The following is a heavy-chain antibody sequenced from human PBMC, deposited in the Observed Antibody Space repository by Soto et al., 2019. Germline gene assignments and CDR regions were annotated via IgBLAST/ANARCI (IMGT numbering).Heavy chain of an antibody. J-gene: IGHJ6*02. D-gene: IGHD6-6*01. Sequence: QVQLVESGGGVVQPGRSLRLSCAASGFTFSRYGMHWVRQAPGKGLEWVAVISYDGSNKYYADSVKGRFTISRDNSKNTLYLQMNSLRAEDTAVYYCAKFVEGGMDVWGQGTTVTVSS. CDR3: AKFVEGGMDV. CDR1: GFTFSRYG. CDR2: ISYDGSNK. V-gene: IGHV3-30*18.